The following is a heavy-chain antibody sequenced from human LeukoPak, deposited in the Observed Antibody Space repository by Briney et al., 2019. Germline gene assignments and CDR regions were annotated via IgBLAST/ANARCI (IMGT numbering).Heavy chain of an antibody. CDR3: ARLVVPAAHLYYYYYYYMDV. CDR1: GGSISSYY. J-gene: IGHJ6*03. Sequence: PSETLSLTCTVSGGSISSYYWSWIRQPPGKGLEWIGYIYYSGSTNYNPSLKSRVTISVDTSKNQFSLKLSSVTAADTAVYYCARLVVPAAHLYYYYYYYMDVWGKGTTVTVSS. V-gene: IGHV4-59*01. CDR2: IYYSGST. D-gene: IGHD2-2*01.